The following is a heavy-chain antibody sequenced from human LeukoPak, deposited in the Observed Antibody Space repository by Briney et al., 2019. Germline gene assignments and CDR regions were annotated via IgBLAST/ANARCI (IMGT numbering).Heavy chain of an antibody. CDR1: GGSISSYY. J-gene: IGHJ6*03. CDR3: AREIQGWVAFAIAAAGKGGYYYCYMDV. D-gene: IGHD6-13*01. Sequence: SETLSLTCTVSGGSISSYYWSWIRQPPGKGLEWIGYIYYSGSTNYNPSLKSRVTISVDTSKNQFSLKLSSVTAADTAVYYCAREIQGWVAFAIAAAGKGGYYYCYMDVWGKGTTVTVSS. V-gene: IGHV4-59*01. CDR2: IYYSGST.